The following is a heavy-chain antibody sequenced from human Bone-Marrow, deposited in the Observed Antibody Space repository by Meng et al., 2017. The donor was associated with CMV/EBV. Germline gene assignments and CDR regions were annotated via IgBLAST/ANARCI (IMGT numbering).Heavy chain of an antibody. CDR3: ARAGYCSSISCYPDY. D-gene: IGHD2-2*01. Sequence: GSLRLSCAVYGGSFNGYYWSWIRQPPGKGLEWIGEMNHSGSTSYNPSPKSRVTISVDTTKNRFSLKLSSVTAADTAVYYCARAGYCSSISCYPDYWGQGTLVTVSS. V-gene: IGHV4-34*01. J-gene: IGHJ4*02. CDR1: GGSFNGYY. CDR2: MNHSGST.